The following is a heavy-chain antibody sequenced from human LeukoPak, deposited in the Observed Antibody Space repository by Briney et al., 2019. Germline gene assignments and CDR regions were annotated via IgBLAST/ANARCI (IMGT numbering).Heavy chain of an antibody. CDR2: IIPIFGTA. Sequence: ASVKVSCKASGGTFSSYAISWVRQAAGQGLEWMGGIIPIFGTANYAQKFQGRVTITTDESTSTAYMELSSLRSEDTAVYYCARDQKGHYYGSGSLYYFDYWGQGTLVTVSS. V-gene: IGHV1-69*05. CDR1: GGTFSSYA. CDR3: ARDQKGHYYGSGSLYYFDY. D-gene: IGHD3-10*01. J-gene: IGHJ4*02.